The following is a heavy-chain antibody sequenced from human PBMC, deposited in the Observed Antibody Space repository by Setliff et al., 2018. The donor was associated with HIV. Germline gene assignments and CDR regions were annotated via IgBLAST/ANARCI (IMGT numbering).Heavy chain of an antibody. CDR1: SGSISSTNYY. Sequence: PSETLSLTCSVSSGSISSTNYYWGWIRQPPGKGPEWIGTIHYSGSTYYNPSLKSRVTISVDTSKNQFSLKLSSVTAADTAVYYCARTTLIYCRDGSCYQSAEYFQHWGQGTLVTVSS. J-gene: IGHJ1*01. CDR2: IHYSGST. V-gene: IGHV4-39*01. D-gene: IGHD2-15*01. CDR3: ARTTLIYCRDGSCYQSAEYFQH.